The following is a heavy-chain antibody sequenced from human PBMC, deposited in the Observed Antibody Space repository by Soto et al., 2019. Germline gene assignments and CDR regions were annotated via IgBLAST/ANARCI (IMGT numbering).Heavy chain of an antibody. Sequence: SETLSLTCAVSGDSIGSSNWWSWVRQPPGKGLEWIGEIYHSGATNYSPSLKSRVTISVDMSKSQFSLSLTSVTAADTAVYYCARRYGSAIDYWGQGTLVTVSS. CDR1: GDSIGSSNW. CDR3: ARRYGSAIDY. CDR2: IYHSGAT. J-gene: IGHJ4*02. V-gene: IGHV4-4*02. D-gene: IGHD1-26*01.